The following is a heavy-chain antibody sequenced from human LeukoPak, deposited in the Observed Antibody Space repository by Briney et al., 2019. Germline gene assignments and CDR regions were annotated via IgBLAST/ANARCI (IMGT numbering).Heavy chain of an antibody. V-gene: IGHV1-46*01. CDR3: ARGRAFSGWYRYYYYYYMDV. D-gene: IGHD6-19*01. Sequence: ASVKVSCKASGYTFTNYYMHWVRQAPGQGLEWMGLINPSGGSTSYAQKFQGRVTMTRDMSTSTVYMELSSLRSEDTAVYYCARGRAFSGWYRYYYYYYMDVWGKGTTVTVSS. CDR1: GYTFTNYY. J-gene: IGHJ6*03. CDR2: INPSGGST.